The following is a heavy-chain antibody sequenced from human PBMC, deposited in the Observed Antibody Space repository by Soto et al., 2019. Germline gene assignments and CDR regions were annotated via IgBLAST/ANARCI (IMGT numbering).Heavy chain of an antibody. CDR2: SVPIFTTA. Sequence: QVQLVQSGAEVKKPGSSVKVSCKASGGTFGSYAIAWVRQAPGQVLEWMGGSVPIFTTANYAQKFQGRVTITADESTSTAYMELNGLTSEDTAVYYCAREGFSGAYLAYWGQGTLVTVSS. CDR1: GGTFGSYA. D-gene: IGHD3-22*01. J-gene: IGHJ4*02. V-gene: IGHV1-69*01. CDR3: AREGFSGAYLAY.